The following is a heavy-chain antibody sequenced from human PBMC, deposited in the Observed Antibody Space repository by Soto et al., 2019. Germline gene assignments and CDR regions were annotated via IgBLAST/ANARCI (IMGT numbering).Heavy chain of an antibody. CDR1: GFTFSSYA. V-gene: IGHV3-23*01. J-gene: IGHJ5*02. Sequence: HPGGSLRLSCAASGFTFSSYAMSWVRQAPGKGLEWVSAISGSGGSTYYADSVKGRFTISRDNSKNTLYLQMNSLRAEDTAVYYCARERVNSYARKYNWFDPWGQGTLVTVSS. CDR2: ISGSGGST. D-gene: IGHD5-18*01. CDR3: ARERVNSYARKYNWFDP.